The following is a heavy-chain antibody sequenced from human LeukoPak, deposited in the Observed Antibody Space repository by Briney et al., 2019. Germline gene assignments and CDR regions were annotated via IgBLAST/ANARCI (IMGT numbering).Heavy chain of an antibody. CDR1: GGSFSGYY. V-gene: IGHV4-34*01. CDR3: ARGRYCSGGSCYDY. D-gene: IGHD2-15*01. CDR2: INHSGST. Sequence: SETLSLTCAVYGGSFSGYYWSWIRQPPGKGLEWXXEINHSGSTNYNPSLKSRVTISVDTSKNQFSLKLSSVTAADTAVYYCARGRYCSGGSCYDYWGQGTLVTVSS. J-gene: IGHJ4*02.